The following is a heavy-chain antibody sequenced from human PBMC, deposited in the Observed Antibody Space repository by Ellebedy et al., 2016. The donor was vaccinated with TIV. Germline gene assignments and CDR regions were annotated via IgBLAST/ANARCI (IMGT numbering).Heavy chain of an antibody. J-gene: IGHJ3*02. CDR2: FDPEDGET. CDR3: ATDLPGGTSCCLYDAFDI. V-gene: IGHV1-24*01. CDR1: GYTLTELS. D-gene: IGHD2-2*01. Sequence: ASVKVSCXVSGYTLTELSMHWVRQAPGKGLEWMGGFDPEDGETIYAQKFQGRVTMTEDTSTDTAYMELSSLRSEDTAVYYCATDLPGGTSCCLYDAFDIWGQGTMVTVSS.